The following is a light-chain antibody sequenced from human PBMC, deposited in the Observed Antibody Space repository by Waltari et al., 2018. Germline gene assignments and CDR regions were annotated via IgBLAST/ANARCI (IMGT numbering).Light chain of an antibody. Sequence: QSVLTQPPSVSAAPGQQVTISCSGTGSNIWNHFVSWYQQLPGTAPKLLIYDNNKRPSGIPDRFSGSKSGTSATLGITGLQTGDEADYYCGTWDTDLSVVFGGGTKLTVL. CDR1: GSNIWNHF. CDR2: DNN. CDR3: GTWDTDLSVV. J-gene: IGLJ2*01. V-gene: IGLV1-51*01.